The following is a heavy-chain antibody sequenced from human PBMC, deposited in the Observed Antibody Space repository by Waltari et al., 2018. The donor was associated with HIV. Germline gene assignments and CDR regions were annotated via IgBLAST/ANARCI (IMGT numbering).Heavy chain of an antibody. CDR2: VYPGDSDT. D-gene: IGHD6-19*01. V-gene: IGHV5-51*01. CDR3: ARRGGLSTGWYEALDY. CDR1: GYNFNNYW. J-gene: IGHJ4*02. Sequence: EVPLVQSGAEGKKPGDYREISCQGLGYNFNNYWNAWVRQGPGKGLAGLAIVYPGDSDTRYNPSFQGQVTISADKSINTAFLQWSSLKASDTAMYYCARRGGLSTGWYEALDYWGQGTLVTVSS.